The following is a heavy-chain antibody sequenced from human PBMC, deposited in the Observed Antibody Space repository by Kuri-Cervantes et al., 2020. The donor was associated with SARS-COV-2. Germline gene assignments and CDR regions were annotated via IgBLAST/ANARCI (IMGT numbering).Heavy chain of an antibody. CDR1: GGSVSSGSYY. CDR2: VNHSGST. D-gene: IGHD5-18*01. CDR3: ARGVDVDTAMVPYFDL. V-gene: IGHV4-61*01. J-gene: IGHJ2*01. Sequence: GSLRLSCTVSGGSVSSGSYYWSWIRQPPGKGLEWIGEVNHSGSTNYNPSLKSRVTISVDTSKNQFSLKLSSVTAADTAVYYCARGVDVDTAMVPYFDLWGRGTLVTVSS.